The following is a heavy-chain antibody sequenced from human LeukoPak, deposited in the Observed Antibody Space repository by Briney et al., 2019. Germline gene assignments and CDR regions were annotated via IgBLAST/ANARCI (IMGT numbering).Heavy chain of an antibody. CDR1: GFTFSSYA. CDR2: ISGSGGST. CDR3: AKDQQQLVPYYYYYYGMDV. D-gene: IGHD6-13*01. Sequence: GGSLRLSCAASGFTFSSYARSWVRQAPGKGLEWVSAISGSGGSTYYADSVKGRFTISRDNSKNTLYLQMNSLRAEDTAVYYCAKDQQQLVPYYYYYYGMDVWGQGTTVTVSS. V-gene: IGHV3-23*01. J-gene: IGHJ6*02.